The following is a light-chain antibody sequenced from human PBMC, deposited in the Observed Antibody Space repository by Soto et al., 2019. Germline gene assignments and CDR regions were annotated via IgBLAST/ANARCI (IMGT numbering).Light chain of an antibody. CDR2: KAS. J-gene: IGKJ1*01. V-gene: IGKV1-5*03. Sequence: DIQLTQSPSFLSASVGDRVTITCRASQTISSWLAWYQQKPGKAPKLLIYKASTLKSGVPSRFSGSGSGTEFPLTISSLQPDDFATYYCQHYNSYSEAFGQGTKVDIK. CDR1: QTISSW. CDR3: QHYNSYSEA.